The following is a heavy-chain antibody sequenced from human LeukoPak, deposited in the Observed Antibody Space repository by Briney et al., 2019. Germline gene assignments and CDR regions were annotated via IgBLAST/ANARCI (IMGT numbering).Heavy chain of an antibody. D-gene: IGHD3-9*01. J-gene: IGHJ3*02. V-gene: IGHV3-48*03. CDR3: ARASDGYDILTGYSRAENDAFDI. CDR1: GFTFSSYE. CDR2: ISSSGSTI. Sequence: PGGSLRLSCAASGFTFSSYEMNWVRQAPGKGLEWVSYISSSGSTIYYADSVKGRFTISRDNAKNSLYLQMNSLRAEDTAVYYCARASDGYDILTGYSRAENDAFDIWGQGTMVTVSS.